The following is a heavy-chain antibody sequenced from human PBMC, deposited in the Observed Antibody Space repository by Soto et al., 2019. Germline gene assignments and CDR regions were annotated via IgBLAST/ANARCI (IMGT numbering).Heavy chain of an antibody. J-gene: IGHJ4*02. D-gene: IGHD6-13*01. CDR3: AKDGAIAAADYFFDY. Sequence: PGGSLRLSCAASGFTFSNYAIHWVRQAPGKGLEWVAVIASDGKDKRYADSVKGRFTISRDNSKNTVYLQMNSLRGEDTAVYYCAKDGAIAAADYFFDYWGQGVWSPSPQ. CDR1: GFTFSNYA. V-gene: IGHV3-30*18. CDR2: IASDGKDK.